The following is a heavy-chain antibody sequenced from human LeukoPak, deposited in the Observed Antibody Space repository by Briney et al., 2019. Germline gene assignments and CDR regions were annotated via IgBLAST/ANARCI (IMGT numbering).Heavy chain of an antibody. CDR3: ARLSHLAHPRWFGELFVDY. J-gene: IGHJ4*02. V-gene: IGHV1-69*06. Sequence: GASVKVSCKASGGTFSSYAISWVRQPPGQGHEWMGGIIPIFGTANYAQKFQGRVTITADKSTSTAYMVLSSLRSEDTAVYYCARLSHLAHPRWFGELFVDYWGQGTLVTVSS. D-gene: IGHD3-10*01. CDR1: GGTFSSYA. CDR2: IIPIFGTA.